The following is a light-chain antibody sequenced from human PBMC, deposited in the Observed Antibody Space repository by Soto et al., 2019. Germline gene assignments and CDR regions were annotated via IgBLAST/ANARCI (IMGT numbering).Light chain of an antibody. CDR1: QSVSNNY. J-gene: IGKJ1*01. CDR3: QQYGSSGT. Sequence: EIVLTQSPGTLSLSPGERATLSCRASQSVSNNYLAWYQQKPGQAPRLLIYGASNRATGIPDRFSGSWSGTDFTLTISRLEPEDFAVYSCQQYGSSGTFVQGTKVEIK. CDR2: GAS. V-gene: IGKV3-20*01.